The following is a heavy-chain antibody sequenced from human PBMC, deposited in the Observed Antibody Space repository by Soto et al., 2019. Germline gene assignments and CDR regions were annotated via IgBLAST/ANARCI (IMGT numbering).Heavy chain of an antibody. V-gene: IGHV4-59*01. D-gene: IGHD3-10*01. Sequence: PSETLSLTCSVSGTSIRGYYWTWIRQPPGKGLEWIGYTNYTGTTKYNPSLKSRLTISVDTSKNQFSLRLNSVTAADTAVYYCAREVSSFGSNHFDSWGQGALVTAPQ. CDR2: TNYTGTT. CDR3: AREVSSFGSNHFDS. CDR1: GTSIRGYY. J-gene: IGHJ4*02.